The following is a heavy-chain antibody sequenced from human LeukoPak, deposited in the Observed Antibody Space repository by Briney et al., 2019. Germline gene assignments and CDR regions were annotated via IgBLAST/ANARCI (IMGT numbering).Heavy chain of an antibody. CDR2: ISGSGGST. V-gene: IGHV3-23*01. Sequence: GGSLRLSCAASGFTFSSYAMSWVRQAPGKGLGWVSAISGSGGSTYYADSVKGRFTISRDNSKNTLYLQMNSLRAEDTAVYYCAKDRGVTTQGYWGQGTLVTVSS. D-gene: IGHD4-17*01. CDR1: GFTFSSYA. J-gene: IGHJ4*02. CDR3: AKDRGVTTQGY.